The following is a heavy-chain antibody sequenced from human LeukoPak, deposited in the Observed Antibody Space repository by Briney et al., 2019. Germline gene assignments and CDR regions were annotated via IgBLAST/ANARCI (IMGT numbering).Heavy chain of an antibody. Sequence: SETLSLTCAVSSGSISSSTWWSWVRQPPGKGLEWIGEINHSGSTHYTPSLKSRVTISVDASDNKFSLKMISATAADAAVYYCALGYNDIWELWGRGTLVTVSS. D-gene: IGHD5-24*01. CDR3: ALGYNDIWEL. V-gene: IGHV4-4*02. J-gene: IGHJ4*02. CDR2: INHSGST. CDR1: SGSISSSTW.